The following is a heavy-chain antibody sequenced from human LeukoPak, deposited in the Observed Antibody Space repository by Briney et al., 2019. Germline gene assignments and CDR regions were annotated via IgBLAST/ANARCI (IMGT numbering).Heavy chain of an antibody. J-gene: IGHJ3*02. Sequence: SETLSLTCAVYGGSFSGYYWSWIRQPPGKGLEWIGEINHSGSTNYNPSLKSRVTISVDTSKNQFSLKLSSVTAADTAVYYCASPVLPYYDFWSGYYSGAFDIWGQGTMVTVSS. V-gene: IGHV4-34*01. CDR2: INHSGST. D-gene: IGHD3-3*01. CDR1: GGSFSGYY. CDR3: ASPVLPYYDFWSGYYSGAFDI.